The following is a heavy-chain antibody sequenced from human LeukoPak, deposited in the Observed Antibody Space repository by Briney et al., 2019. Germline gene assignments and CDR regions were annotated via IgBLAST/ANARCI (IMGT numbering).Heavy chain of an antibody. CDR1: GVTLSTYA. J-gene: IGHJ4*02. D-gene: IGHD1-26*01. CDR2: ISSSGSGDNT. V-gene: IGHV3-23*01. CDR3: VRDLGGRSGH. Sequence: GGSLRLSCAASGVTLSTYAMSWARQAPGKGLEWVSGISSSGSGDNTYYADSVKGRFTISRDSSKNTLFLHMNTLRAEDTAVYYCVRDLGGRSGHWGQGTLVTVSS.